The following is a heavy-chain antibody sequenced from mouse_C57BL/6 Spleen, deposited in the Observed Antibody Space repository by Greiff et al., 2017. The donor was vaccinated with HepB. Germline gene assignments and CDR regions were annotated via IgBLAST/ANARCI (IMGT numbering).Heavy chain of an antibody. J-gene: IGHJ4*01. CDR3: AIVATDYDAMDY. CDR1: GYTFTSYW. V-gene: IGHV1-69*01. D-gene: IGHD1-1*01. CDR2: IDPSDSYT. Sequence: QVQLQQPGAELVMPGASVKLSCKASGYTFTSYWMHWVKQRPGQGLEWIGEIDPSDSYTNYNQKFKGKSTLTVDKSSSTAYMQLSSLTSEDSAVYYCAIVATDYDAMDYWGQGTSVTVSS.